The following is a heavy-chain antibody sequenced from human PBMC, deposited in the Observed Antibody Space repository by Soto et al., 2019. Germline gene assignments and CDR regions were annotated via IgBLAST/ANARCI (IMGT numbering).Heavy chain of an antibody. CDR3: ARDAAVPGESDRFDY. J-gene: IGHJ4*02. D-gene: IGHD6-19*01. CDR2: AYHNGLT. Sequence: SETLSLTCAVSGDSVASNVCLMVVRQPAGKGLEWIGEAYHNGLTDYNPSLKSRVTMSVDTSKNEFSLKLTSLTAADTAIYYCARDAAVPGESDRFDYWGQGTLVTVSS. V-gene: IGHV4-4*02. CDR1: GDSVASNVC.